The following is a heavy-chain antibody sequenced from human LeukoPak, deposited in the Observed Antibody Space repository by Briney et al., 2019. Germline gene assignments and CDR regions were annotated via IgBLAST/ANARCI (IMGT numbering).Heavy chain of an antibody. CDR1: GFTFSDYT. V-gene: IGHV3-7*01. J-gene: IGHJ4*02. CDR3: AREDTMVREVQVDY. CDR2: IKQDGSEK. D-gene: IGHD3-10*01. Sequence: PGGSLRLSCAASGFTFSDYTMNWVRQAPGKGLEWVANIKQDGSEKYYVDSVKGRFTISRDNAKNSLYLQMNSLRAEDTAVYYCAREDTMVREVQVDYWGQGTLVTVSS.